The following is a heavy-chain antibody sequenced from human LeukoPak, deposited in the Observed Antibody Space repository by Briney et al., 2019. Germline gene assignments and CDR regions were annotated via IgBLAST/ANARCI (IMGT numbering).Heavy chain of an antibody. Sequence: KPSETLSLTCTVSGDSIISSSYYWGWIRQPPGKGLEWIGSIYYSGRTYYNPSLKSRVTISIDTSKKQFSLKLSSVTVADSAVYYYARLYSGTRPPDYWGQGTLVTVSS. CDR2: IYYSGRT. V-gene: IGHV4-39*01. J-gene: IGHJ4*02. CDR1: GDSIISSSYY. CDR3: ARLYSGTRPPDY. D-gene: IGHD3-10*01.